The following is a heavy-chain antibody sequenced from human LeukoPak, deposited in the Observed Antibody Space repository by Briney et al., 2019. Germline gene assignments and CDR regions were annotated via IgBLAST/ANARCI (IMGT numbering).Heavy chain of an antibody. J-gene: IGHJ6*02. D-gene: IGHD6-6*01. CDR1: GGSISSYY. Sequence: SETLSLTCTVSGGSISSYYWSWMRQPPGRGREWIGYFYYSGSTNYNPSLKSRVTISVDTSKTKFSLKLSSVTAADTAVYYCARVGRGSSHYYYGMDVWGQGTTVTVSS. V-gene: IGHV4-59*01. CDR2: FYYSGST. CDR3: ARVGRGSSHYYYGMDV.